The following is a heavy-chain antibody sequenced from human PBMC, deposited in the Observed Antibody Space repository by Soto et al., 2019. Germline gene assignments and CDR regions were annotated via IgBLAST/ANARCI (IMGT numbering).Heavy chain of an antibody. D-gene: IGHD1-26*01. CDR2: ISGSGGST. CDR3: AKANSGSYATRYYGMDV. V-gene: IGHV3-23*01. CDR1: GFTFSSYA. J-gene: IGHJ6*02. Sequence: GGSLRLSCAASGFTFSSYAMSWVRKAPGKGLEGVSAISGSGGSTYYADPVKGRCTISRDNANKTLYRQMNSLRAEDTAVYYCAKANSGSYATRYYGMDVWGQGTTVTVSS.